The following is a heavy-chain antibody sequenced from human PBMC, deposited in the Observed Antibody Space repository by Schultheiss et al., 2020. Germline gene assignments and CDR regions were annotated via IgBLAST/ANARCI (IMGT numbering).Heavy chain of an antibody. V-gene: IGHV3-30*03. Sequence: GESLKISCAASGFTFSSYGMHWVRQAPGKGLEWVAVISYDGSNKYYADSVKGRFTISRDNSKNTLYLQMNSLRAEDTAVYYCARDMTHPDYYYYGMDVWGQGTTVTVSS. CDR2: ISYDGSNK. J-gene: IGHJ6*02. CDR3: ARDMTHPDYYYYGMDV. CDR1: GFTFSSYG. D-gene: IGHD2-21*02.